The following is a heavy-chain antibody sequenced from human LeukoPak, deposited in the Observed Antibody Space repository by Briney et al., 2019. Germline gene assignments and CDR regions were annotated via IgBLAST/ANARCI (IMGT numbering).Heavy chain of an antibody. CDR3: ARVGSGSGSYGSGNYYFDD. J-gene: IGHJ4*02. CDR1: GFTVSFNY. CDR2: IYSGGNT. V-gene: IGHV3-53*01. Sequence: PGGSLRLSCAASGFTVSFNYMTWVRQAPGEGLEWVSLIYSGGNTYYADSVKGRFTISRDESKNTLYLQMNSLRAEDTAVYYCARVGSGSGSYGSGNYYFDDWGPGTLVTVSS. D-gene: IGHD3-10*01.